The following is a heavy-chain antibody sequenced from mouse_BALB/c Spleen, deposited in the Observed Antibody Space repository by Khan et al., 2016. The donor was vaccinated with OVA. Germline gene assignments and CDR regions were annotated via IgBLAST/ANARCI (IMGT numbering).Heavy chain of an antibody. CDR2: IWAGGST. Sequence: QVQLKESGPGLVAPSQSLSITCTVYGYSLTRYGVHWVRQPPGKGLEWLGLIWAGGSTNYNWALMSRLSISIEKSKSLVFLIMISLQTDDTGLYYCARSKYLARYWGQGTTLTVSS. D-gene: IGHD3-3*01. V-gene: IGHV2-9*02. CDR3: ARSKYLARY. J-gene: IGHJ2*01. CDR1: GYSLTRYG.